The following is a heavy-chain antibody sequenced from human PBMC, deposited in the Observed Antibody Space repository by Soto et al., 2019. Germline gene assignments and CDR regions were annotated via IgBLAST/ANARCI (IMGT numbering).Heavy chain of an antibody. J-gene: IGHJ5*02. CDR2: SSAYNDKT. V-gene: IGHV1-18*01. CDR3: ARGGDSSGYYDP. CDR1: GNTFTSHG. Sequence: QVHLLQSGAEVKKPGASVKVSCKASGNTFTSHGISWVRQARGQWLEWMGWSSAYNDKTNYAQKVQGRVTMTTDTSTSTAYMELRSLRSDDTAVYYCARGGDSSGYYDPWGQGTLVTVSS. D-gene: IGHD3-22*01.